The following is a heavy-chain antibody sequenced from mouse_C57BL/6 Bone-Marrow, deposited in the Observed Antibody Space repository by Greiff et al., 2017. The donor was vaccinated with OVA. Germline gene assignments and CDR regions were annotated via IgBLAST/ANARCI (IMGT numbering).Heavy chain of an antibody. CDR2: ISDGGSYT. D-gene: IGHD1-1*01. CDR1: GFTFSSYA. Sequence: EVHLVESGGGLVKPGGSLKLSCAASGFTFSSYAMSWVRQTPEKRLEWVATISDGGSYTYYPDNVKGRFTISRDNAKNNLYLQMSHLKSEDTAMYYCARESPLYGSSWRYFDVWGTGTTVTVSS. CDR3: ARESPLYGSSWRYFDV. V-gene: IGHV5-4*01. J-gene: IGHJ1*03.